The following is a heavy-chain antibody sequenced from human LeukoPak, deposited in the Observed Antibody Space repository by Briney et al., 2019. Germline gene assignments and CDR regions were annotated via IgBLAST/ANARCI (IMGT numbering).Heavy chain of an antibody. J-gene: IGHJ6*02. CDR3: TRNRGLDV. D-gene: IGHD6-25*01. CDR2: IKPEGSEK. V-gene: IGHV3-7*01. Sequence: GGSLRLSCAASGFTFSSFWMSWFRQAPGKGLEWVANIKPEGSEKYYVDSVKGRFTISRDNAKNSLYLQMNSLRAEDTAVYYCTRNRGLDVWGHGTTVTVSS. CDR1: GFTFSSFW.